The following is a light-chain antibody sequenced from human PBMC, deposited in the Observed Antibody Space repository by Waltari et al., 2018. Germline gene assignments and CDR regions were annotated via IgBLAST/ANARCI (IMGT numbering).Light chain of an antibody. Sequence: SYELTQPLSVPVALGQTATITCGGDNIGSKNVHGDQQRPGQAPVLVIYRDRNRPSGIPERFSGSNSRNTATLTISRAEAGDEADYYCQVWDSSTWVFGGGTKVTVV. CDR3: QVWDSSTWV. CDR1: NIGSKN. CDR2: RDR. J-gene: IGLJ3*02. V-gene: IGLV3-9*01.